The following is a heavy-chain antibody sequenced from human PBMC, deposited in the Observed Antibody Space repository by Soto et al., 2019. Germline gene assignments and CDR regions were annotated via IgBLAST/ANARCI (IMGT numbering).Heavy chain of an antibody. CDR1: GYTFTSYG. CDR2: ISAYNGNT. D-gene: IGHD3-3*01. V-gene: IGHV1-18*04. Sequence: ASVSVSCKASGYTFTSYGISWVRQAPGEGLEWMGWISAYNGNTNYAQKLQGRVTMTTDTSTSTAYMELRSLRSDDTAVYYCARSSFGVVILEGAACDIWGKGKMVIVSS. CDR3: ARSSFGVVILEGAACDI. J-gene: IGHJ3*02.